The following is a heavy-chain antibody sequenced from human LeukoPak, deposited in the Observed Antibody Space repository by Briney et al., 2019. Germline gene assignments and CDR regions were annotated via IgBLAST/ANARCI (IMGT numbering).Heavy chain of an antibody. CDR3: ARATPGEIVAVTSDDFDI. CDR1: GGSISSSNW. Sequence: TSGTLSLTCAVSGGSISSSNWWSWVRQPPGKGLEWIGEIYHSGSTNYNPSLKSRVTVSVDKSKNQFSLKLSSVTAADTAVYYCARATPGEIVAVTSDDFDIWGQGTMVTVSS. CDR2: IYHSGST. D-gene: IGHD3-22*01. J-gene: IGHJ3*02. V-gene: IGHV4-4*02.